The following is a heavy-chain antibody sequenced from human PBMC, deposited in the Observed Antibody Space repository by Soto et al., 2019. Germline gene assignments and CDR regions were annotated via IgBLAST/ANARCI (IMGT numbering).Heavy chain of an antibody. V-gene: IGHV3-23*01. J-gene: IGHJ5*02. D-gene: IGHD2-21*01. CDR3: AKTLLFDFFDP. Sequence: LRLSCAASGFIFSRHAMSWVRQAPGKGLEWVSTITGRDDSTYYADSVKGRFTISRDNSNNTLYLQMNSLTAGDTAVYHCAKTLLFDFFDPWGQGTLVTVSS. CDR1: GFIFSRHA. CDR2: ITGRDDST.